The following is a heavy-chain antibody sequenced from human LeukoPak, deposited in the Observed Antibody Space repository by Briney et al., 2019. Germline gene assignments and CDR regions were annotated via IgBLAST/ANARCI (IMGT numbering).Heavy chain of an antibody. CDR3: AADGASHYYYYYYMDV. CDR1: GFTFTSSA. J-gene: IGHJ6*03. CDR2: IVVGSGNT. Sequence: ASVKVSCKASGFTFTSSAVQWVRQARGQRLEWIGWIVVGSGNTNYAQKFQERVTITRDMSTSTAYMELSSLRSEDTAVYYCAADGASHYYYYYYMDVWGKGTTVTVSS. D-gene: IGHD4/OR15-4a*01. V-gene: IGHV1-58*01.